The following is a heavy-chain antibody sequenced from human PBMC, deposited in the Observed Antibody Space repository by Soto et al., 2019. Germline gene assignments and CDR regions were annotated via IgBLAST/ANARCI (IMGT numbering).Heavy chain of an antibody. CDR3: ARHVREESWVTTYYYCYGMDV. V-gene: IGHV4-39*01. J-gene: IGHJ6*02. Sequence: PSETLSLTCTVSGGSISSSSYYWGWIRQPPGKGLEWIGSIYYSGSTYYNPSLKSRVTISVDTSKNQFSLKLSSVTAADTAVYYCARHVREESWVTTYYYCYGMDVWGQGTTVTVSS. CDR1: GGSISSSSYY. D-gene: IGHD4-4*01. CDR2: IYYSGST.